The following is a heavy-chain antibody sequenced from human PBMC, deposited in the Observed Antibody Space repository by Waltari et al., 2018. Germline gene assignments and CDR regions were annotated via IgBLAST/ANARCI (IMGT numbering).Heavy chain of an antibody. CDR2: IIPVFPTT. Sequence: QVQLVQSGPEVKKPGSSVKVSCKASEGTFSTYGISWVGQAPGQGLEWMGGIIPVFPTTNYAQKFQDRVTIRADRSTSTAYMELRSLRPEDTAVYYCARGLPSETYYFDFWGQGTLVTVAS. CDR1: EGTFSTYG. V-gene: IGHV1-69*06. D-gene: IGHD2-15*01. J-gene: IGHJ4*02. CDR3: ARGLPSETYYFDF.